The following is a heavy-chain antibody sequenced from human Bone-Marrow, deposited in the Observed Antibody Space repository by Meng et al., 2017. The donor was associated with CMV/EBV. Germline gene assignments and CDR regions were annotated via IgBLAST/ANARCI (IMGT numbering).Heavy chain of an antibody. V-gene: IGHV3-33*06. CDR2: VWYDGSNT. Sequence: GGPLRLSCVASGFPFSTYGMHWVRQTPGKGLEWVAVVWYDGSNTQYGDSVKGRFTISRDNSKKTLYLQMNSLRAEDTAVYYCAKGPYCTSSSCHGGMAFDIWGRGTLVTVSS. CDR1: GFPFSTYG. CDR3: AKGPYCTSSSCHGGMAFDI. D-gene: IGHD2-2*01. J-gene: IGHJ3*02.